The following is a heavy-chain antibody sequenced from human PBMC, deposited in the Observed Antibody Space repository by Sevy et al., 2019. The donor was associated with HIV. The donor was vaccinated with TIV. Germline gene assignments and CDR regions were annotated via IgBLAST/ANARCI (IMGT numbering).Heavy chain of an antibody. V-gene: IGHV3-21*01. CDR3: ARGDILTGYPV. CDR2: ISSSSSYI. Sequence: GESLKISCAASGFTFSSYSMNWVRQAPGKGLEWVSSISSSSSYIYYADSVKGRFTISRDNAKNSLYLQMNSLRAEDTAVYYCARGDILTGYPVWGQGTLVTVSS. CDR1: GFTFSSYS. J-gene: IGHJ4*02. D-gene: IGHD3-9*01.